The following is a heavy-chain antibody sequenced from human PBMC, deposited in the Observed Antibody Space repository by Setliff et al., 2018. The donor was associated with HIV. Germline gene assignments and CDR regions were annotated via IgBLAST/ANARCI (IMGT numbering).Heavy chain of an antibody. CDR2: ISSSGTTK. D-gene: IGHD2-21*02. CDR3: ARYGDGFDY. J-gene: IGHJ4*02. CDR1: GFIFSNYE. Sequence: GESLKISCAASGFIFSNYEMNWVRQAPGKGLEWVSYISSSGTTKYYADSVKGRFTISRDNAQNSLNLQMNNLTAEDTSVYYCARYGDGFDYWGQGTLVTVSS. V-gene: IGHV3-48*03.